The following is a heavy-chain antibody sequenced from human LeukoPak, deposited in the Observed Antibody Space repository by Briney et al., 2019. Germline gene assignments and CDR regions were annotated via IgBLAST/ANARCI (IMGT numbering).Heavy chain of an antibody. CDR2: IWYDESNK. CDR1: GFTFRSYG. J-gene: IGHJ6*02. Sequence: PGRSLRLSCAASGFTFRSYGMHWVRQAPGKGLKWVAIIWYDESNKYYADSVKGRFTISRDNSKNTLYLQMNSLRAEDTAVYYCARDNEQLVYGTDVWGQGTTVTVSS. D-gene: IGHD6-13*01. CDR3: ARDNEQLVYGTDV. V-gene: IGHV3-33*01.